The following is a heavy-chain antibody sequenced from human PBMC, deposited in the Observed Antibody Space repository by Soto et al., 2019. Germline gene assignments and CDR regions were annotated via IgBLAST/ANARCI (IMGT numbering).Heavy chain of an antibody. Sequence: GESLKISCAASGFTFSSYSMNWVRQAPGKGLEWVSYISSSSSTIYYADSVKGRFTISRDNAKNSLYLQMNSLRDEDTAVYYCAKHPLFDYWGQGTLVTVSS. D-gene: IGHD2-21*01. CDR1: GFTFSSYS. J-gene: IGHJ4*02. V-gene: IGHV3-48*02. CDR2: ISSSSSTI. CDR3: AKHPLFDY.